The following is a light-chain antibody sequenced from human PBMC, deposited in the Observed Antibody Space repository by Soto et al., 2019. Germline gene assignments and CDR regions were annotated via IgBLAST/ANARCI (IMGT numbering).Light chain of an antibody. CDR1: QSVSTY. Sequence: ETVFTQSPATLSLSPGESATLSCRASQSVSTYLAWYQQKPGQAPRLLIYDASNRVTGIPARFRGSGSGTDFTLTISSLEPDDFAVYYCQQRSNWQITFGQGTRLE. CDR3: QQRSNWQIT. V-gene: IGKV3-11*01. CDR2: DAS. J-gene: IGKJ5*01.